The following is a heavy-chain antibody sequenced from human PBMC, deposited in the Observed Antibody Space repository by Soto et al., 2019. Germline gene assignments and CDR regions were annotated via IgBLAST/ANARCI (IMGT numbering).Heavy chain of an antibody. D-gene: IGHD3-10*01. J-gene: IGHJ4*02. V-gene: IGHV3-74*01. CDR1: GFTFNSYW. CDR3: ATHLKKGNTILRGVDY. CDR2: INSDGSST. Sequence: PGGSLRLSCAASGFTFNSYWIHWVRQAPGKGLVWVSRINSDGSSTSYADSVKGRFTISRDNAKNTLYLQMNSLRAEDTAVYFCATHLKKGNTILRGVDYWGLGTLVTVSS.